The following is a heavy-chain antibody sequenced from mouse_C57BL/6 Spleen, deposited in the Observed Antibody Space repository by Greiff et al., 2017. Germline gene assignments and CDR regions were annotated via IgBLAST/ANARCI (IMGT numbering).Heavy chain of an antibody. Sequence: QVQLQQPGAELVKPGASVKLSCKASGYTFTSYWMHWVKQRPGQGLEWIGMIHPNSGSTNYNEKFKSKATLTVDKSSSTAYMQLSSLTSEDSAVYDCARQDDYDGYYFDYWGQGTTLTVSS. CDR3: ARQDDYDGYYFDY. CDR2: IHPNSGST. CDR1: GYTFTSYW. V-gene: IGHV1-64*01. D-gene: IGHD2-4*01. J-gene: IGHJ2*01.